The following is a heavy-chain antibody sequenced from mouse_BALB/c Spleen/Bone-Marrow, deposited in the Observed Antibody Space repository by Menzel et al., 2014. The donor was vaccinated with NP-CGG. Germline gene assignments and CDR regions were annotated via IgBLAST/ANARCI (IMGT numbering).Heavy chain of an antibody. CDR2: ISYSGST. CDR1: GYSITSDYA. V-gene: IGHV3-2*02. CDR3: ARSADWYFGV. Sequence: EVKLVESGPGLVKPSQSLSLTCTVTGYSITSDYAWHWIRQFPGNKLEWMGCISYSGSTSYYPYLKSRISITRDTSKNQFFLQLNSVTNEDTATYYCARSADWYFGVWGAGTTVTVSS. J-gene: IGHJ1*01.